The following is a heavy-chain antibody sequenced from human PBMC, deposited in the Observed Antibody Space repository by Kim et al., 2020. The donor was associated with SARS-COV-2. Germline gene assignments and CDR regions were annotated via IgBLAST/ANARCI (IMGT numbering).Heavy chain of an antibody. CDR1: GFTFSSYW. CDR2: INSDGSST. J-gene: IGHJ6*02. V-gene: IGHV3-74*01. D-gene: IGHD6-19*01. Sequence: GGSLRLSCAASGFTFSSYWMHWVRQAPGKGLVWVSRINSDGSSTSYADSVKGRSTISRDNAKNTLYLQMNSLRAEDTAVYYCARGSSGWYAPLGYYYGMDVWGQGTTVTVSS. CDR3: ARGSSGWYAPLGYYYGMDV.